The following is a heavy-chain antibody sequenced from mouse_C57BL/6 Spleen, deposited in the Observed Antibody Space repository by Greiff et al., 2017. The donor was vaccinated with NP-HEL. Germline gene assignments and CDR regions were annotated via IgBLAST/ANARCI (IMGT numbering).Heavy chain of an antibody. Sequence: QVQLQQSGAELARPGASVKMYCKASGYTFTSYTMHWVKQRPGQGLEWIGYINPSSGYTKYNQKFKDKATLTADKSSSTAYMQLSSLTSEDSAVYYCARERTYYPFDYWGQGTTLTVSS. D-gene: IGHD5-1*01. CDR1: GYTFTSYT. CDR3: ARERTYYPFDY. J-gene: IGHJ2*01. V-gene: IGHV1-4*01. CDR2: INPSSGYT.